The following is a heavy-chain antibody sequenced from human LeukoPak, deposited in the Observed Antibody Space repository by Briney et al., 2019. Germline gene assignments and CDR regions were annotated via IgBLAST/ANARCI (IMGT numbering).Heavy chain of an antibody. V-gene: IGHV2-5*01. D-gene: IGHD4-17*01. CDR1: GFSLSTTGVG. Sequence: SGPTLVNPTQTLTLTCTFSGFSLSTTGVGVGWIRQPPGRALEWLAVIYGNDDKRYSTSLSSRLTISKDTSKNQVVLTLTNMDPVDTATYYCAHRRKAVGENWFDPWGQGTLVTVSS. J-gene: IGHJ5*02. CDR3: AHRRKAVGENWFDP. CDR2: IYGNDDK.